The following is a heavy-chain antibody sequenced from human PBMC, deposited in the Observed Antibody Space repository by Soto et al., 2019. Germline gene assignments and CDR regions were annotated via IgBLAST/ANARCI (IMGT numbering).Heavy chain of an antibody. Sequence: VQLVESGGGLVQPGGSLRLSCAGSGFTFSNYAMTWVRQAPGKGLEGVSVITGSGASTYYVDSVKGRVTISRHKSKVTVYLETAALRAVETAVYYCVEALTREGEVLEYWGHGTLVTVSS. D-gene: IGHD7-27*01. V-gene: IGHV3-23*04. CDR1: GFTFSNYA. CDR3: VEALTREGEVLEY. CDR2: ITGSGAST. J-gene: IGHJ4*01.